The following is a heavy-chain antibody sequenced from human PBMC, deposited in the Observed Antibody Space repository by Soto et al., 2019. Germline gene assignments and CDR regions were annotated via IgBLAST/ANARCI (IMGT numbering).Heavy chain of an antibody. J-gene: IGHJ6*02. CDR3: AGQPTAGSFYDLVSYYYYNGMDV. V-gene: IGHV4-31*03. CDR1: GGSISSGGYY. Sequence: SLTCTVSGGSISSGGYYWSWIRQHPGKGLEWIGYIYYSGSTYYNPSLKSRVTISVDTSKNQFSLKLSSVTAADTAVYYCAGQPTAGSFYDLVSYYYYNGMDVWGQGTTVTVSS. D-gene: IGHD3-16*01. CDR2: IYYSGST.